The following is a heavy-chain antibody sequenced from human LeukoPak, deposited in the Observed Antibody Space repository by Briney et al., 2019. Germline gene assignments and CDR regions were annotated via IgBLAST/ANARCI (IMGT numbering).Heavy chain of an antibody. J-gene: IGHJ5*02. D-gene: IGHD3-10*01. CDR1: GFTFSTSA. V-gene: IGHV3-64D*09. Sequence: PGGSLRLSCSASGFTFSTSAMHWVRQAPGKGLEYVSAISSNGGSTYYADSVKGRVTISRDNSKNTLHLQMSSLRAEDTAVYYCVGGRWFGGSKWFGPWGQGTLVTVSS. CDR2: ISSNGGST. CDR3: VGGRWFGGSKWFGP.